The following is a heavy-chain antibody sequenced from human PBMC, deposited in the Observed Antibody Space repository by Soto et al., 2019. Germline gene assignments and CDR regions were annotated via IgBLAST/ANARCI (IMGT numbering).Heavy chain of an antibody. Sequence: QVQLVQSGDEVRKPGSSVKVSCKASGYIFGNYGIAWVRQATGQGLEWLGWISPYSGNTHYASKVKGRLTMTTDTSTSTAYLDLGSLTPDDTAVYYCAMVDNYVTPAPQDVWGQGTTVTVSS. D-gene: IGHD3-16*01. CDR3: AMVDNYVTPAPQDV. V-gene: IGHV1-18*01. CDR2: ISPYSGNT. J-gene: IGHJ6*02. CDR1: GYIFGNYG.